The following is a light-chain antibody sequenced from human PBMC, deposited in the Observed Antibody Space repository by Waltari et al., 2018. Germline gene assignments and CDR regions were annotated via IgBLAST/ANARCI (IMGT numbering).Light chain of an antibody. CDR1: ESVSNY. CDR2: DAS. CDR3: QQRSNRLLS. Sequence: EIVLTQSPATLSLSPGERATLFCRASESVSNYLALYQQIPGQAPRLLIYDASNRATGIPARFSGSGSGTDFTLTISSLEAEDFAVYYCQQRSNRLLSFGGGTKVEIK. V-gene: IGKV3-11*01. J-gene: IGKJ4*01.